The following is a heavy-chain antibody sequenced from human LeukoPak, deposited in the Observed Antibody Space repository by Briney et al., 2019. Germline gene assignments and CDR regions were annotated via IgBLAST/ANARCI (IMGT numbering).Heavy chain of an antibody. Sequence: LRLSCAASGFTFSSYAMSWVRQPPGKGLEWIGYIYYSGSTYYNPSLKSRVTISVDTSRNQFSLKLSSVTAADTAVYYCARAYDSSEGDFDYWGQGTLVTVSS. CDR3: ARAYDSSEGDFDY. CDR1: GFTFSSYA. J-gene: IGHJ4*02. CDR2: IYYSGST. D-gene: IGHD3-22*01. V-gene: IGHV4-30-4*08.